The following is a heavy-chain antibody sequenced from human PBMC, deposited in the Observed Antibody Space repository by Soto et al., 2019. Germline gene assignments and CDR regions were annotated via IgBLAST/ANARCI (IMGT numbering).Heavy chain of an antibody. V-gene: IGHV3-48*02. CDR2: ISSDETIV. CDR1: GYTFRGYG. Sequence: GGSLRLSCEGFGYTFRGYGMIWVRQAPGKGLECVSYISSDETIVNYADSVKGRFTISRDIAKNSLFLQMNSLRDEDTAVYYCVRGGGVGTTWGYYWGQGAQVTVSS. D-gene: IGHD1-26*01. CDR3: VRGGGVGTTWGYY. J-gene: IGHJ4*02.